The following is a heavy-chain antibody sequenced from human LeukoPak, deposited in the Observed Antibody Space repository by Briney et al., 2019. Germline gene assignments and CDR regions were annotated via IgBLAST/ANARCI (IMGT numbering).Heavy chain of an antibody. D-gene: IGHD1-26*01. V-gene: IGHV1-18*01. CDR3: ARDVRKMGIVGAPSCDY. J-gene: IGHJ4*02. CDR1: GGTFSSYA. Sequence: ASVKVSCKASGGTFSSYAISWVRQAPGQGLEWMGWISAYNGNTNYAQKLQGRVTMTTDTSTSTAYMELRSLRSDDTAVYYCARDVRKMGIVGAPSCDYWGQGTLVTVSS. CDR2: ISAYNGNT.